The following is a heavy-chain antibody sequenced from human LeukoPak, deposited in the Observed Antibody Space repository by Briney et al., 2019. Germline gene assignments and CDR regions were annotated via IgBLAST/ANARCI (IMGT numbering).Heavy chain of an antibody. V-gene: IGHV3-48*02. Sequence: GGSLRLSCAASGFTFSSYSMNWVRQAPGKGLEWVSYISSSSSTIYYAESVNGRFTISRDNAKNSLYLQMNSLRDEDTAVYYCAREIVGTTSALDIWGQVTMVTVS. CDR2: ISSSSSTI. CDR1: GFTFSSYS. D-gene: IGHD1-26*01. CDR3: AREIVGTTSALDI. J-gene: IGHJ3*02.